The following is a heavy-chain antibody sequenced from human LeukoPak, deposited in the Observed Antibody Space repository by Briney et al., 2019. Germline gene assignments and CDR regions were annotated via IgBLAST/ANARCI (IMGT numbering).Heavy chain of an antibody. D-gene: IGHD5-18*01. CDR3: ATTGYSYGYGHFQH. CDR1: GFTFSSYE. Sequence: GGSLRLSCAASGFTFSSYEMNWVRQAPGKGLEWVSGISWNSGSIGYADSVKGRFTISRDNAKNSLYLQMNSLRAEDMALYYCATTGYSYGYGHFQHWGQGTLVTVSS. V-gene: IGHV3-9*03. J-gene: IGHJ1*01. CDR2: ISWNSGSI.